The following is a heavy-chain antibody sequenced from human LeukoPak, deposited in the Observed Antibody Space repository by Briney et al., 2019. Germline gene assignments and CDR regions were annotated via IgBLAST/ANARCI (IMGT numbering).Heavy chain of an antibody. CDR2: ISAYNGNT. D-gene: IGHD2-21*02. CDR3: ARDSEYCGGDCYSVY. Sequence: ALVKVSCKASGYTFTSYGISWVRQAPGQGLEWMGWISAYNGNTNYAQKLQGRVTMTTDTSTSTAYMELRSLRSDDTAVYYCARDSEYCGGDCYSVYWGQGTLVTVSS. V-gene: IGHV1-18*01. CDR1: GYTFTSYG. J-gene: IGHJ4*02.